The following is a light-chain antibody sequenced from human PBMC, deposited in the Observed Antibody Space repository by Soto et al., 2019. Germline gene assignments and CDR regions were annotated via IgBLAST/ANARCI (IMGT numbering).Light chain of an antibody. J-gene: IGKJ5*01. CDR2: GAS. CDR1: QSVSSK. Sequence: EIVTTQYPATLSVSPGGRATCSSRASQSVSSKLAWYQQRPGQAPRLLIYGASTRATGIPSRFSGSGSGTDFTLTISRLEPEDFAVYYCQQYGSAPITFGQGTRLEI. CDR3: QQYGSAPIT. V-gene: IGKV3-15*01.